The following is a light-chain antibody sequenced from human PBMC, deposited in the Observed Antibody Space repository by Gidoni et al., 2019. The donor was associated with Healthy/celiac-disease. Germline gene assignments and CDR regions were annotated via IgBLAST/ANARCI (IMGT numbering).Light chain of an antibody. Sequence: EIVLTQSPATLSLSPGDRATLSCRASQSVSSYLAWYQQKPGQALRLLIFDASNRSTGIPARFSGSGSGTDFTLTISSIEPEDFAVYYCQQRSNWPSALTFGGGTKVEIK. CDR2: DAS. CDR1: QSVSSY. V-gene: IGKV3-11*01. J-gene: IGKJ4*01. CDR3: QQRSNWPSALT.